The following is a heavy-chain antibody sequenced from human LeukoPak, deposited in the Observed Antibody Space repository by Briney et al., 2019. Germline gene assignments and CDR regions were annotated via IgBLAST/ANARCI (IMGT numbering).Heavy chain of an antibody. V-gene: IGHV4-59*01. D-gene: IGHD1-26*01. Sequence: SETLSLTCTVSGGSISTYYWSWIRQPPGKGLEWIGYIYYSGSANYNPSLKSRVTISVDTSKNQFSLKLTSVSAADTAVYYCAREGGSYYHWFDPWGQGTLVTVSS. J-gene: IGHJ5*02. CDR3: AREGGSYYHWFDP. CDR1: GGSISTYY. CDR2: IYYSGSA.